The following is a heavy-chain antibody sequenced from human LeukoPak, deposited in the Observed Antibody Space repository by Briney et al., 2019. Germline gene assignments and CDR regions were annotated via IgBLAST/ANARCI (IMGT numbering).Heavy chain of an antibody. CDR2: IYYSGST. Sequence: SETLSLTCTVSGGSISSYYWSWIRQPPGKGLEWIGYIYYSGSTNYNPSLKSRVTISVDTSKNQFSLKLSSVTAADTAVYYCAEIPTDGDYVGDYWGQGTLVTVSS. D-gene: IGHD4-17*01. CDR3: AEIPTDGDYVGDY. CDR1: GGSISSYY. V-gene: IGHV4-59*08. J-gene: IGHJ4*02.